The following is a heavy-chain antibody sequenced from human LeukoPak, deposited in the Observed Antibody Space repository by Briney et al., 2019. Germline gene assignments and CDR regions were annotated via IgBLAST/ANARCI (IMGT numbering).Heavy chain of an antibody. D-gene: IGHD4-17*01. CDR2: ISGSGVSGSCGSA. J-gene: IGHJ4*02. V-gene: IGHV3-23*01. Sequence: GGSLRLSCVAYEFTFSSYAMGWVRQAPGKGLEWVSGISGSGVSGSCGSANYADSVKGRFTISRDNSKNTLYLQMNSLRVEDTAVYYCAKFVTNAVDYWGQGTLVAVYS. CDR1: EFTFSSYA. CDR3: AKFVTNAVDY.